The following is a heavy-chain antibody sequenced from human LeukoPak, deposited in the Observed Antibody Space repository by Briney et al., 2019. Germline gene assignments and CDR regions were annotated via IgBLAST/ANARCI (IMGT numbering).Heavy chain of an antibody. J-gene: IGHJ4*02. CDR1: GGSFSGYY. CDR2: INHSGST. CDR3: ARGEHDILTGHFDY. V-gene: IGHV4-34*01. Sequence: SETLSLTCAVYGGSFSGYYWSWIRQPPGKGLEWIGEINHSGSTNYNPSLKSRVTISVDTSKNQFSLKLSSVTAADTAVYYCARGEHDILTGHFDYWGQGTLVTVSS. D-gene: IGHD3-9*01.